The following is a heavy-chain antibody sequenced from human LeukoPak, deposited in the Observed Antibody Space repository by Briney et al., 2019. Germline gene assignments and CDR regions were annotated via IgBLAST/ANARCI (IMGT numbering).Heavy chain of an antibody. D-gene: IGHD3-22*01. Sequence: GGSLRLFCAASGFTFPRHTMSWVRQAPGKGLEWVASSGGSGGRTHYADSVKGRFTISRDNSQNTVYLHMNSLRADDTAVYYCAQEHFDTSGYYSRFDNWGQGILVTVSS. CDR1: GFTFPRHT. CDR3: AQEHFDTSGYYSRFDN. V-gene: IGHV3-23*01. J-gene: IGHJ4*02. CDR2: SGGSGGRT.